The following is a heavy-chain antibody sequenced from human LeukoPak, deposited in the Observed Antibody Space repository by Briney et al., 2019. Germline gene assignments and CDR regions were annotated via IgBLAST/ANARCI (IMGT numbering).Heavy chain of an antibody. V-gene: IGHV3-30-3*01. D-gene: IGHD2-2*01. J-gene: IGHJ6*03. Sequence: GGSLRLSCAASGFTFSSYAMHWVRQAPGKGLEWVAVISYDGSNKYYADSVKGRFTISRDNSKNTLYLQMNSLRAEDTAVYYCARAAYCSSTSCYGDYYYYYYMDVWGKGTTVTVSS. CDR1: GFTFSSYA. CDR2: ISYDGSNK. CDR3: ARAAYCSSTSCYGDYYYYYYMDV.